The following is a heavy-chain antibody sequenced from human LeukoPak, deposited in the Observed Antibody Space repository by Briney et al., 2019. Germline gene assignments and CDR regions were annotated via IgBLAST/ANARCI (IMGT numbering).Heavy chain of an antibody. V-gene: IGHV4-34*01. J-gene: IGHJ4*02. CDR1: GGSFSGYY. CDR2: INHSGST. D-gene: IGHD3-16*01. CDR3: ARGRFRIMTH. Sequence: SETLSLTCAVYGGSFSGYYWSWIRQPPGKGLEWIGEINHSGSTNYNPSLKSRVTVSVDTSKNQFSLKLSSVTAADTAVYYCARGRFRIMTHWGQGTLVTVSS.